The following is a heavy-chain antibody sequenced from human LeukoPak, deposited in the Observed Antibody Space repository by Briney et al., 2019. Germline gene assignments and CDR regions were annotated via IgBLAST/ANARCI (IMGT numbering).Heavy chain of an antibody. J-gene: IGHJ6*03. CDR3: ARGQYSSGWLSYYYMDV. Sequence: VASVKVSCKASGGTFSSYAISWVRQAPGQGLEWMGWMNPNSGNTGYAQKFQGRVTMTRNTSISTAYMELSSLRSEDTAVYYCARGQYSSGWLSYYYMDVWGKGTTVTISS. D-gene: IGHD6-19*01. V-gene: IGHV1-8*02. CDR2: MNPNSGNT. CDR1: GGTFSSYA.